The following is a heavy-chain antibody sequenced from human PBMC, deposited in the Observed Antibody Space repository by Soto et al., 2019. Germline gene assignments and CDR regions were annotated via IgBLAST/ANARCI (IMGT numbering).Heavy chain of an antibody. Sequence: EVQLVESGGGLVKPGGSLRLSCVASGFTFSAYGMNWVRQAPGKGLEWIAYISSSSSYMYYSDSVKGRFTVSRDNAQKSLYLQMSSLRAEDTAVYYCAKDSGCVNNACAYDPWGQGTLVSVSS. CDR2: ISSSSSYM. CDR1: GFTFSAYG. D-gene: IGHD1-20*01. V-gene: IGHV3-21*02. CDR3: AKDSGCVNNACAYDP. J-gene: IGHJ5*02.